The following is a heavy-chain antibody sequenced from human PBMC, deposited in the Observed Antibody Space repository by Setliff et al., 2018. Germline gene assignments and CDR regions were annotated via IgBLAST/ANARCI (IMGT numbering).Heavy chain of an antibody. V-gene: IGHV4-59*11. D-gene: IGHD2-8*01. CDR2: IYHSGST. J-gene: IGHJ4*02. CDR1: GGSIRSHY. Sequence: SETLSLTCTVSGGSIRSHYWSWIRQPPGKGLEWIGEIYHSGSTNYNPSLKSRVTISVDTSKNHFSLKLSSVTAADTAVYYCASGGFGVYYFDYWGQGTLVTVSS. CDR3: ASGGFGVYYFDY.